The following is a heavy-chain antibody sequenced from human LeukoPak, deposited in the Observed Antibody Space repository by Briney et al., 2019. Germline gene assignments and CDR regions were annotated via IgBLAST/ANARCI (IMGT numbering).Heavy chain of an antibody. Sequence: PGGSLRLSCAASGFTFSSYDMSWVRQAPGKGLDWVSAISGSGGSTYYADSVKGRFTISRDNSKNTLYLQMNILRAEDTAVYSCAKDILLWFGEPPADHWGQGTLVTVSS. CDR2: ISGSGGST. V-gene: IGHV3-23*01. J-gene: IGHJ5*02. CDR3: AKDILLWFGEPPADH. D-gene: IGHD3-10*01. CDR1: GFTFSSYD.